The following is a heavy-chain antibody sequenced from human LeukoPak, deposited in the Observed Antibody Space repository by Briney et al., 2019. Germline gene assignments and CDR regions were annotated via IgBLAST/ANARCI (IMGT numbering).Heavy chain of an antibody. J-gene: IGHJ4*02. CDR1: GYTFTGYY. Sequence: ASVKVSCKASGYTFTGYYIHWVRQAPGQGLEWMGRINPNSGGTNYAQKFQGRVTMTRDTSISTAYMELSRLRSDDTAVYYCARGYTAAAGTIDYWGQGTLVTVSS. D-gene: IGHD6-13*01. CDR3: ARGYTAAAGTIDY. CDR2: INPNSGGT. V-gene: IGHV1-2*06.